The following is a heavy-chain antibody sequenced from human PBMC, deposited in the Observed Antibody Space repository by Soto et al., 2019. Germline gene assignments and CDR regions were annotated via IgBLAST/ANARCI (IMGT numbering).Heavy chain of an antibody. Sequence: EVQLLESGGGLEQPGNFLRLSCAASVFTFSSYGMSWVRQAPGKGLEWVSAMSGSGDRSYYTESVKGRFIISRDNSKSTLYLHMSNLRAEDTDVYYCAKALYSDYELTTFDYWGQGSLVTVSS. CDR1: VFTFSSYG. CDR2: MSGSGDRS. CDR3: AKALYSDYELTTFDY. D-gene: IGHD4-17*01. V-gene: IGHV3-23*01. J-gene: IGHJ4*02.